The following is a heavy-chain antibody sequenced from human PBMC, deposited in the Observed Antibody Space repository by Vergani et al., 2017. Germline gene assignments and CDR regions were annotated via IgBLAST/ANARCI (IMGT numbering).Heavy chain of an antibody. J-gene: IGHJ6*03. CDR3: ARVNTETNGHLYYYYYMDV. D-gene: IGHD4-11*01. Sequence: QVQLQQWGGGLLKPSETLSLTCVVNGGSFTSYHWTWIRQSPGEGLEWVGDIDHTGRPEFNPSLKSRISMSVDKSRIQFSLTLNSVTATDTAIYFCARVNTETNGHLYYYYYMDVWGQGTAVTVS. CDR1: GGSFTSYH. CDR2: IDHTGRP. V-gene: IGHV4-34*01.